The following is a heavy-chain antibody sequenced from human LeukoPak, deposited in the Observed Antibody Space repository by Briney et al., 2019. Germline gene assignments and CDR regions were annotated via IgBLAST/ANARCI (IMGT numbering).Heavy chain of an antibody. CDR3: ARERGIAAAGNLYFDY. CDR2: ISGSGGST. CDR1: GFTFSSYA. J-gene: IGHJ4*02. Sequence: GGSLRLSCAASGFTFSSYAMSWVRQAPGKGLEWVSAISGSGGSTYYADSVKGRFTISRDNSKNTLYLQMNSLRAEDTAVYYCARERGIAAAGNLYFDYWGQGTLVTVSS. V-gene: IGHV3-23*01. D-gene: IGHD6-13*01.